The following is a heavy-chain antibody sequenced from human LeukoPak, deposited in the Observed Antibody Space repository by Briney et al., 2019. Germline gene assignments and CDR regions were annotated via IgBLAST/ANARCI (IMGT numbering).Heavy chain of an antibody. CDR3: AREGLTLGAFDI. CDR2: ISSSSSYI. J-gene: IGHJ3*02. Sequence: PGGSLRLSCAASGFTFSSYSMNWVRQAPGKGLEWVSSISSSSSYIYYADSVKGQFTISRDNAKNSLYLQMNSLRVDDTAVYYCAREGLTLGAFDIWGQGTMVTVSS. D-gene: IGHD4/OR15-4a*01. V-gene: IGHV3-21*01. CDR1: GFTFSSYS.